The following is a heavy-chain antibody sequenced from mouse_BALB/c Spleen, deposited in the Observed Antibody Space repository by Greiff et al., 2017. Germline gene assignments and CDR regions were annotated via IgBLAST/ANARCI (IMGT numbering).Heavy chain of an antibody. V-gene: IGHV5-12-2*01. CDR1: GFTFSSYT. D-gene: IGHD1-1*01. CDR2: ISNGGGST. J-gene: IGHJ4*01. CDR3: ARLYYGSSYAMDY. Sequence: EVQLVESGGGLVQPGGSLKLSCAASGFTFSSYTMSWVRQTPEKGLEWVAYISNGGGSTYYPDTVKGRFTISRDNAKNTLYLQMSSLKSEDTAMYYCARLYYGSSYAMDYWGQGTSVTVSS.